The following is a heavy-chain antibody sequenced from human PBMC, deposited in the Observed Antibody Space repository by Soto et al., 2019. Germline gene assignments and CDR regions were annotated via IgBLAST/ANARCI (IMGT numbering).Heavy chain of an antibody. Sequence: QVQLVQSGAEVKKPGASVKVSCKASGYTFTGYFIHWLRQAPGQGLEWMGRINPNSGATNYAPKFQGRVSMTRDTSIRTADMELSSLRSDDTAVYYCANLPNTPDWFDPWGQGTLVTVSS. CDR1: GYTFTGYF. D-gene: IGHD2-15*01. J-gene: IGHJ5*02. CDR3: ANLPNTPDWFDP. CDR2: INPNSGAT. V-gene: IGHV1-2*06.